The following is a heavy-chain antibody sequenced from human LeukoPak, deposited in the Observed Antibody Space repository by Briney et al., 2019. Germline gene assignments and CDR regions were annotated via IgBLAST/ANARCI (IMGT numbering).Heavy chain of an antibody. CDR2: INPSGGST. J-gene: IGHJ4*02. Sequence: ASVKVSCKASGYTFTSYYIHWVRQAPGQGLEWMGIINPSGGSTSYAQKFQGRVTMTRDMSTSTVYMELSSLRSEDTAVYHCARDHYDFWSGSYYFDYWGQGTLVTVSS. CDR3: ARDHYDFWSGSYYFDY. V-gene: IGHV1-46*01. CDR1: GYTFTSYY. D-gene: IGHD3-3*01.